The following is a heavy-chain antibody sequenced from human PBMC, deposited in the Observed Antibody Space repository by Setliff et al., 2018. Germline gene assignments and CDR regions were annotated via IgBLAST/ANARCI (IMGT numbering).Heavy chain of an antibody. V-gene: IGHV4-4*07. CDR1: GGSISSYY. CDR2: IYIGGSA. Sequence: ETLSLTCTVSGGSISSYYWSWIRQPAGKGLEWIGHIYIGGSANYNPSLKSRVTMSIDTSKNQFSLKLNSVTAADMAVYYCARDPYYYDSIDVYYGMDVWGQGTTVTVSS. D-gene: IGHD3-22*01. CDR3: ARDPYYYDSIDVYYGMDV. J-gene: IGHJ6*02.